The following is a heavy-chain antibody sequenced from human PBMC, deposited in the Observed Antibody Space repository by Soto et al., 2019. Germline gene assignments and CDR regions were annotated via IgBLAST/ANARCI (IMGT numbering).Heavy chain of an antibody. CDR1: GFTFSSYG. CDR2: ISYDGSNK. CDR3: AKDFGANPDELLYMDV. Sequence: PGGSLRLSCAASGFTFSSYGMHWVRQAPGKGLEWVAVISYDGSNKYYADSVKGRFTISRDNSKNTLYLQMNSLRAEDTAVYYCAKDFGANPDELLYMDVWGKGTTVTVSS. D-gene: IGHD1-7*01. V-gene: IGHV3-30*18. J-gene: IGHJ6*03.